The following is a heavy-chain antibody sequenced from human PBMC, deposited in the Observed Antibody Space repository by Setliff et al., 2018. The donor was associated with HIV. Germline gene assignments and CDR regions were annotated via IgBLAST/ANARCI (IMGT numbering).Heavy chain of an antibody. CDR2: IIPVFGTA. CDR1: GGTFSSYA. J-gene: IGHJ6*03. D-gene: IGHD1-26*01. Sequence: EASVKVSCKASGGTFSSYAISWVRQAPGQGLDWMGGIIPVFGTANYAQKFQGRVTITADESTSTAYMELSSLRSEDTAVYYCAREREIVGAGNYMDVWGKGTTVTVSS. V-gene: IGHV1-69*13. CDR3: AREREIVGAGNYMDV.